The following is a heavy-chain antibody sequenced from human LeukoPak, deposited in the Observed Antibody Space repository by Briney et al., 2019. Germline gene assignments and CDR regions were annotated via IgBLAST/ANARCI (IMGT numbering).Heavy chain of an antibody. Sequence: GASVKVSCKASGYTFTSYDISWVRQAPGQGLEWMGGIIPIFGTANYAQKFQGRVTITADESTSTAYMELSSLRSEDTAVYYCARDHSHSSGYVYYYYMDVWGKGTTVTVSS. J-gene: IGHJ6*03. D-gene: IGHD3-22*01. CDR2: IIPIFGTA. V-gene: IGHV1-69*13. CDR1: GYTFTSYD. CDR3: ARDHSHSSGYVYYYYMDV.